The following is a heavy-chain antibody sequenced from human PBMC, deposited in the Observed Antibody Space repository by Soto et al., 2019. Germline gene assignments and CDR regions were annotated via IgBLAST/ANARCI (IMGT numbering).Heavy chain of an antibody. CDR2: IYYSGST. J-gene: IGHJ4*02. D-gene: IGHD2-15*01. V-gene: IGHV4-59*01. CDR1: GGSFSGYY. CDR3: ASQLVVVAATEPWGYYDH. Sequence: SETLSLTCAVYGGSFSGYYWSWIRQPPGKGLEWIGYIYYSGSTNYNPSLKSRVTISVDTSKNQFSLKLSSVTAADTAVYYCASQLVVVAATEPWGYYDHWGQGTLVTVSS.